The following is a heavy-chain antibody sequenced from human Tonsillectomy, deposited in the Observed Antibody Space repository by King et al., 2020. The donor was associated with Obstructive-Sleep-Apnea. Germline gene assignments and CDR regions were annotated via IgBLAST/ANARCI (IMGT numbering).Heavy chain of an antibody. CDR3: AKGPAQQLVPNYFDY. CDR2: IGGSGAST. J-gene: IGHJ4*02. Sequence: VQLVESGGGLVQPGRSLRLSCAASVITFSSYAMTWVRQAPGKGLEWVSVIGGSGASTYYADSVKGRFTSSSDNSKNTLYLQMNSLRAEDTAVYYCAKGPAQQLVPNYFDYWGQGTLVTVSS. CDR1: VITFSSYA. V-gene: IGHV3-23*04. D-gene: IGHD6-13*01.